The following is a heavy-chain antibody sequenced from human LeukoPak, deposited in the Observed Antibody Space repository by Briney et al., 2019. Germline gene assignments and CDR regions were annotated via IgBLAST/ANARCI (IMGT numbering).Heavy chain of an antibody. J-gene: IGHJ3*02. CDR2: IKSKRDGGTI. CDR1: GFTFSNAW. Sequence: GGSLRLSCAASGFTFSNAWMSWVRQAPGKGLEWVVRIKSKRDGGTIDYAAPVKGRFTISRDDSKNTLYLQMNSLKTEDTAVYYCTTGSSPYAFDIWGQGTMVTVSS. D-gene: IGHD2-2*01. V-gene: IGHV3-15*01. CDR3: TTGSSPYAFDI.